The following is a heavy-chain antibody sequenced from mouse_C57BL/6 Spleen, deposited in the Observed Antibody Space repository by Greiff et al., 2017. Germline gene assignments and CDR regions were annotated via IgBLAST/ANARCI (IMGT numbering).Heavy chain of an antibody. V-gene: IGHV1-52*01. J-gene: IGHJ2*01. CDR1: GYTFTSYW. CDR2: IDPSDSET. Sequence: VQLQQPGAELVRPGSSVKLSCKASGYTFTSYWMHWVKQRPIQGLEWIGNIDPSDSETHYNQKFKDKATLTVDKSSSTAYMQLSSLTSEDSAVYYCARAGGYGNPFDYWGQGTTLTVSS. CDR3: ARAGGYGNPFDY. D-gene: IGHD2-1*01.